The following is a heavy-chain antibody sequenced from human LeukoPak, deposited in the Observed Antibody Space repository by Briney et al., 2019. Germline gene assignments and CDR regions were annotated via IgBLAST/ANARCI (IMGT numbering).Heavy chain of an antibody. Sequence: SETLSLTCTVSGGSIGSSSYYWGWIRQPPGKGLNWIGSIYYSGSTYYNPSLKSRVTISVDTSRDQFSLKLSSVTAADTAVYYCARAQGVGGVFDYWGQGTLVTVSS. V-gene: IGHV4-39*07. D-gene: IGHD4-23*01. CDR2: IYYSGST. CDR3: ARAQGVGGVFDY. CDR1: GGSIGSSSYY. J-gene: IGHJ4*02.